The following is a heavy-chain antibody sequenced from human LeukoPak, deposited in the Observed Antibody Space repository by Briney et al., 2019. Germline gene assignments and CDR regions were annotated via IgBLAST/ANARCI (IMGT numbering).Heavy chain of an antibody. V-gene: IGHV3-33*08. CDR2: IWYDGSNE. J-gene: IGHJ4*02. Sequence: GGSLRLSCAVSGFTVSSHDMTWVRQPPGKGLEWVAVIWYDGSNEDYADSVKGRFTISRDNSKNTLYLQMNSLRAEDTAVYYCARGLSSTVAGTPKYYFDYWGQGTLVTVSS. CDR1: GFTVSSHD. CDR3: ARGLSSTVAGTPKYYFDY. D-gene: IGHD6-19*01.